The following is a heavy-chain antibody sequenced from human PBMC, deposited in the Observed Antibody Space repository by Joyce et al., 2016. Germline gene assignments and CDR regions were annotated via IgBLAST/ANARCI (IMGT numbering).Heavy chain of an antibody. CDR3: ARSSYTNGIFDY. Sequence: EVQLVESGGGLVKPGGSLRLSCAASGFTFSSYSMSWVRQARGKGLWWVSSISNSSFYIKYTDSVKGRFTISKDNAKNSLYLQMNSLRVEDTAVYYCARSSYTNGIFDYWGQGTLVTGSS. CDR2: ISNSSFYI. V-gene: IGHV3-21*01. J-gene: IGHJ4*02. D-gene: IGHD2-8*01. CDR1: GFTFSSYS.